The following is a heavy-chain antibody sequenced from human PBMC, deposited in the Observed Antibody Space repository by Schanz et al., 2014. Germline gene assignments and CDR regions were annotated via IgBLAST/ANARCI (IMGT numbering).Heavy chain of an antibody. CDR1: GFTFSSYW. CDR3: ARDMTIAPA. Sequence: VQLVESGGGLVQPGGSLRLSCAASGFTFSSYWMLWVRQAPGKGLVWVSRVNSDGSTTTYADSVKGRFTISRDNAKNTLYLQMDTLRVEDTAMFYCARDMTIAPAWGQGTLVTVSS. V-gene: IGHV3-74*01. D-gene: IGHD6-13*01. CDR2: VNSDGSTT. J-gene: IGHJ5*02.